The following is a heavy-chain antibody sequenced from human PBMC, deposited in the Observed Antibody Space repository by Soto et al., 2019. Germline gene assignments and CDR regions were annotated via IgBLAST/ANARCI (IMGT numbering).Heavy chain of an antibody. CDR1: GFTFRNYS. D-gene: IGHD5-12*01. CDR3: ARDSARWLQLPDQ. CDR2: ISYDGVYK. J-gene: IGHJ4*02. V-gene: IGHV3-30-3*01. Sequence: QVQLVESGGGVVQPGRSLRVSCAASGFTFRNYSMHWVRQAPGKGLEWVAVISYDGVYKYYGDSMKGRFTISRDNSRSMVYLQMNSLRPEDTAVYYCARDSARWLQLPDQGGQGTLVTVSS.